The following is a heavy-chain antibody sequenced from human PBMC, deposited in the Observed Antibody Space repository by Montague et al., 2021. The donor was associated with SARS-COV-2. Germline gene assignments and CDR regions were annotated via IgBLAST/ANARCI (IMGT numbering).Heavy chain of an antibody. CDR2: ISHDGSNK. CDR1: GFIFTNYG. CDR3: ARENSIDEKGMGLDY. J-gene: IGHJ4*02. Sequence: SLRLSCAASGFIFTNYGMHWVRQAPGKGLEWATLISHDGSNKYYVDSVKGRFTISRDNSKNTLYLQMSSLRAEDTAVYYRARENSIDEKGMGLDYWGQGTLVTVSS. V-gene: IGHV3-30-3*01. D-gene: IGHD2-21*01.